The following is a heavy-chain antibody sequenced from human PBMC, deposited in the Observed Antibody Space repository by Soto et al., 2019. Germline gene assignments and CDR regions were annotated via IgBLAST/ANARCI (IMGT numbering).Heavy chain of an antibody. J-gene: IGHJ4*02. V-gene: IGHV3-30-3*01. CDR2: ISYDGSNK. CDR3: ARVGSSGWYGNY. CDR1: GFTFSSYA. Sequence: GGSLRLSCAASGFTFSSYAMHWVRQAPGKGLEWVAVISYDGSNKYYADSVKGRFTISRDNSKNTLYLQMNSLRAEDTAVYYCARVGSSGWYGNYWGQGTLVTVSS. D-gene: IGHD6-19*01.